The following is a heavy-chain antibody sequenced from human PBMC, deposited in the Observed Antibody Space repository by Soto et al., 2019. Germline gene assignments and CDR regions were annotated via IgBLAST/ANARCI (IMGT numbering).Heavy chain of an antibody. CDR3: ARGEQYSGRIFDY. D-gene: IGHD1-26*01. V-gene: IGHV6-1*01. CDR1: GDSVSSNTAG. J-gene: IGHJ4*01. CDR2: TYYRSKWYY. Sequence: QVQLQQSGPGLVKPSQTLLLTCDISGDSVSSNTAGWNWVRQPPSRGLEWLGRTYYRSKWYYDYALSVRSRITINPDTSKNQYSLQLNSVTPEDTAVYYCARGEQYSGRIFDYWGQGTLVTVSS.